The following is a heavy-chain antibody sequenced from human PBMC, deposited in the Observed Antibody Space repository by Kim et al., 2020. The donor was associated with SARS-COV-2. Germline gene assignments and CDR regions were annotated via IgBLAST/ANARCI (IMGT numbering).Heavy chain of an antibody. D-gene: IGHD3-10*01. Sequence: SETLSLTCTVSGGSISSGGYYWSWIRQHPGKGLEWIGYIYYSGSTYYNPSLKSRVTISVDTSKNQFSLKLSSVTAADTAVYYCAREGYGSGSYYSPVYIPFDIWGQGTMVTVSS. J-gene: IGHJ3*02. CDR3: AREGYGSGSYYSPVYIPFDI. CDR1: GGSISSGGYY. CDR2: IYYSGST. V-gene: IGHV4-31*03.